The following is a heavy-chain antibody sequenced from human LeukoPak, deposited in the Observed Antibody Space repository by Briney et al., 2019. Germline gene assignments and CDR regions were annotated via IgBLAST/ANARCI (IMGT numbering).Heavy chain of an antibody. CDR2: IRSKAYGGTT. D-gene: IGHD3-3*01. Sequence: PGGSLRLSCAASGLRFSNYGMHWVRQAPGEGLEWVGFIRSKAYGGTTEYAASVKGRFTISRDDSKSIAYLQMNSLETEDTAVYYCTRVSDSHWSGDAFDIWGQGTMVTVSS. CDR1: GLRFSNYG. CDR3: TRVSDSHWSGDAFDI. J-gene: IGHJ3*02. V-gene: IGHV3-49*04.